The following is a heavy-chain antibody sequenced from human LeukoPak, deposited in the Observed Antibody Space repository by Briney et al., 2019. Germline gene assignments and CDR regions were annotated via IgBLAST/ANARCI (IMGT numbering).Heavy chain of an antibody. Sequence: ASVKVSCKASGYTFTTYGISRVRQAPGQGLERMGWISAYNGYTNYAQKLQGRVTMTTDTSTSTAYMELRSLRSDDTAVYYCARAEDLGMDVWGQGTTVTVSS. V-gene: IGHV1-18*01. CDR1: GYTFTTYG. CDR3: ARAEDLGMDV. CDR2: ISAYNGYT. J-gene: IGHJ6*02. D-gene: IGHD2-15*01.